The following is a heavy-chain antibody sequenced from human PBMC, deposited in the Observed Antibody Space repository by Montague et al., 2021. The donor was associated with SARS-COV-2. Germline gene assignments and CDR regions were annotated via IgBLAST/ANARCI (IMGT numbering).Heavy chain of an antibody. J-gene: IGHJ4*02. V-gene: IGHV4-59*01. CDR1: GGSISTYY. Sequence: SETLSLTCSVSGGSISTYYWSWIRQPPGKGLEWIGYIYYSGSTNYNPSLKSRVTISIDTSKNQFSQELGSVTAADMAVYYCASPGGYCTGGSCYYVYWGQGTLVTVSS. CDR3: ASPGGYCTGGSCYYVY. CDR2: IYYSGST. D-gene: IGHD2-15*01.